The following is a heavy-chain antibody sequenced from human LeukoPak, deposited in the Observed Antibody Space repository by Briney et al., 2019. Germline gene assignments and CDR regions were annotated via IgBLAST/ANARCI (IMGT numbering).Heavy chain of an antibody. CDR3: ASIILAVAGTMSY. CDR1: GYSISSGYY. D-gene: IGHD6-19*01. CDR2: IYHSGST. Sequence: SETLSLTCTVSGYSISSGYYWGWIRQPPGKGLEWIGSIYHSGSTYYNPSLKSRVTISVDTSKNQFSLKLSSVTAADTAVYYCASIILAVAGTMSYWGQGTLVTVSS. V-gene: IGHV4-38-2*02. J-gene: IGHJ4*02.